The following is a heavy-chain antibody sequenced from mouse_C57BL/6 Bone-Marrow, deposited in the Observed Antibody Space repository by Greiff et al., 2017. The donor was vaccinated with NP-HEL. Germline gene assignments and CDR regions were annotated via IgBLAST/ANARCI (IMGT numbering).Heavy chain of an antibody. V-gene: IGHV2-5*01. D-gene: IGHD1-1*01. J-gene: IGHJ4*01. CDR1: GFSLTSYG. Sequence: QVQLQQSGPGLVQPSQSLSITCTVSGFSLTSYGVHWVRQSPGKGLEWLGVIWRGGSTDYNAAFMSRLSITKDNSKSQVFFKMNSRQADDTAIYYWAKSCAISTVVAQRYYAMDYWGKGTSVTVSS. CDR2: IWRGGST. CDR3: AKSCAISTVVAQRYYAMDY.